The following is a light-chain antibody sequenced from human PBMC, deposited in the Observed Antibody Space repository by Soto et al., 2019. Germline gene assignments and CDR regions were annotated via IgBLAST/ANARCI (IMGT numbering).Light chain of an antibody. Sequence: DIQMTQSPSSLSASVGDSVTITCRASQAISNYLAWFQQKPGKPPKLLIYAASTLESGVPSRFSGGRSGTDFTLTISSLQPEDVETFYCQKYDSLPFTFGPGTKVYIK. CDR2: AAS. CDR3: QKYDSLPFT. CDR1: QAISNY. J-gene: IGKJ3*01. V-gene: IGKV1-27*01.